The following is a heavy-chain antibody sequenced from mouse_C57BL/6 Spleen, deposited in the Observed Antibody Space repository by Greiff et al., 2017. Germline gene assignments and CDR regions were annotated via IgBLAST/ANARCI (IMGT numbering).Heavy chain of an antibody. Sequence: EVQLQESGPELVKPGASVKISCKASGYSFTDYNMNWVKQSNGKSLEWIGVINPNYGTTSYNQKFKGKATLTVDQSSSTAYMQLNSLTSEDSAVYYCARGGAAQATDAMDYWGQGTSVTVSS. CDR1: GYSFTDYN. J-gene: IGHJ4*01. D-gene: IGHD3-2*02. V-gene: IGHV1-39*01. CDR2: INPNYGTT. CDR3: ARGGAAQATDAMDY.